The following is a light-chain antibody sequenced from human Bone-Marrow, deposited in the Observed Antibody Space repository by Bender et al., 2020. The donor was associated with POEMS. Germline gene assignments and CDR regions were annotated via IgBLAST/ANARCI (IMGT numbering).Light chain of an antibody. J-gene: IGLJ2*01. CDR3: ASYTTSATVV. V-gene: IGLV2-14*02. Sequence: QSALTQPASVSGSPGQSITISCTGTSSDVGSYDLVSWYQQHPGKAPKLMIYEVNKRPSGDSNRFSGSKSGNTASLTISGLQAEDEADYYCASYTTSATVVFGGGTKLTVL. CDR1: SSDVGSYDL. CDR2: EVN.